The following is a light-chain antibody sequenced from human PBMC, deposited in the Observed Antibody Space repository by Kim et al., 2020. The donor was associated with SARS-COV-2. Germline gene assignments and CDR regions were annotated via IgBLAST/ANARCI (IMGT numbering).Light chain of an antibody. CDR1: QEITTA. J-gene: IGKJ4*01. CDR2: YAC. Sequence: ASVGDRVTITCRASQEITTALAWYQQKPGNAPKLLIYYACTLQSGVPSRFSGSGSGTDFTLTISSLQPEDFATYYCQQFNNYPQTFGQGTKVEIK. CDR3: QQFNNYPQT. V-gene: IGKV1D-13*01.